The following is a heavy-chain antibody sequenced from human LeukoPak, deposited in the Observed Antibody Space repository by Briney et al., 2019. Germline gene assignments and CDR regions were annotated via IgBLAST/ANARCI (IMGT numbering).Heavy chain of an antibody. D-gene: IGHD5-24*01. CDR2: FYHNGST. V-gene: IGHV4-59*12. J-gene: IGHJ4*02. Sequence: MPSETLSLTCTVSGGTISSSSWSWIRQPPGKGLEWIADFYHNGSTTYNPSLKSRVTISVDTSKNQFSLKLSSVTAADTAVYYCARVGRDGYNYGPGYFDYWGQGTLVTVSS. CDR1: GGTISSSS. CDR3: ARVGRDGYNYGPGYFDY.